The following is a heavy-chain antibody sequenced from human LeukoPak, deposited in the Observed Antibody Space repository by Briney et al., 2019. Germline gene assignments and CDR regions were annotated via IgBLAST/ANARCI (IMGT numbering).Heavy chain of an antibody. CDR1: GGSISSYY. J-gene: IGHJ4*02. Sequence: SETLSLTCTVSGGSISSYYWGWVRQPPGKGLEGIGYIYYSGSTNYNPSLKSRVTISVDKSKNQFSLKLSSVTAADTAVYYCAGKDYFGSGSYFYWGQGSLVTVSS. CDR3: AGKDYFGSGSYFY. D-gene: IGHD3-10*01. CDR2: IYYSGST. V-gene: IGHV4-59*12.